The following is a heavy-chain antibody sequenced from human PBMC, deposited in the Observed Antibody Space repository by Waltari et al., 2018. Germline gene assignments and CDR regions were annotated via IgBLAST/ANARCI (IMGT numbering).Heavy chain of an antibody. Sequence: EVQLVESGGGLVQPGGSLRLSCAASGFTVSRNYMSWVRPAPGKGLEWVSVIYSGGRTYYADSVKGRFTISRDSSKNTLYLQMNGLRAEDTAVYYCARGQMGPYDSSGYYSYYFDYWGQGTLVTVSP. J-gene: IGHJ4*02. CDR3: ARGQMGPYDSSGYYSYYFDY. CDR2: IYSGGRT. D-gene: IGHD3-22*01. V-gene: IGHV3-66*02. CDR1: GFTVSRNY.